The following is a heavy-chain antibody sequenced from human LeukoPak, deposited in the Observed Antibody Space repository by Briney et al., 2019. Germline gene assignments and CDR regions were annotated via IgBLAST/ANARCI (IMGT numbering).Heavy chain of an antibody. CDR2: MNPNSGNT. D-gene: IGHD3-16*01. CDR1: GYTFTSYD. Sequence: ASVKVSCKASGYTFTSYDINWVRQATGQGLEWMGWMNPNSGNTGYAQKFQGRVTMTRNTSTSTAYMELSSLRSEDTAVYYCARLFGSNYGMDVWGQGTTVTVSS. V-gene: IGHV1-8*01. CDR3: ARLFGSNYGMDV. J-gene: IGHJ6*02.